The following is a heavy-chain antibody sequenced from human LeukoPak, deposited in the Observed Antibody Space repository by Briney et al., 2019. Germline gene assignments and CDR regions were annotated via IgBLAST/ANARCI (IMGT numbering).Heavy chain of an antibody. CDR3: AKGGGSGTGYYYGMDV. D-gene: IGHD3-10*01. Sequence: GGSLRLSCAASGFTFDDYAMHWVRQAPGKGLEWVSGISWNSGSIGYADSVKGRFTISRDNAKNSLYLQMNSLRAEDTALYYCAKGGGSGTGYYYGMDVWGQGTTVTVSS. J-gene: IGHJ6*02. CDR2: ISWNSGSI. V-gene: IGHV3-9*01. CDR1: GFTFDDYA.